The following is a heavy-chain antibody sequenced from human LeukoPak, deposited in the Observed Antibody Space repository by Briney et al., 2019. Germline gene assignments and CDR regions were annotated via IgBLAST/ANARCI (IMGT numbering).Heavy chain of an antibody. CDR3: ARDLRALDAFDI. V-gene: IGHV3-23*01. CDR1: GFTFSSYA. Sequence: PGGSLRLSCAASGFTFSSYAMSWVRQAPGKGLEWVSAISGSGGSTYYADSVKGRFTISRDNSKNTLYLQMNSLRAEDTAVYYCARDLRALDAFDIWGQGTMVTVSS. CDR2: ISGSGGST. J-gene: IGHJ3*02.